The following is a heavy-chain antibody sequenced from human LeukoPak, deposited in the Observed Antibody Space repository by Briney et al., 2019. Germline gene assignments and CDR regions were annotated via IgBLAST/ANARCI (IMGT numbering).Heavy chain of an antibody. CDR1: GGSISSSY. D-gene: IGHD3-22*01. CDR2: IYYTGTT. CDR3: AATHPYYYDSSGYYDY. V-gene: IGHV4-59*08. J-gene: IGHJ4*02. Sequence: PSETLSLTCTVSGGSISSSYWSWIRQPPGKGLEWIGYIYYTGTTNYNPSLKSRVTISVDTSKNQFSLKLSSVTAADTAVYYCAATHPYYYDSSGYYDYWGQGTLVTVSS.